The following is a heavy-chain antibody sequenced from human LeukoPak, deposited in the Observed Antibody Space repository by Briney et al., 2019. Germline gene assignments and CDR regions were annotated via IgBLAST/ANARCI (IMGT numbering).Heavy chain of an antibody. CDR2: IYHSGST. CDR1: GYSINSGYY. V-gene: IGHV4-38-2*02. Sequence: PSVTVSLTCSVSGYSINSGYYWGWIRQSPGKGLEWIGNIYHSGSTYYNPSLKSRVTISVDTSKNQFSLKLSSVTAADTAVYYCARDGEVLSSSWFWFDPWGQGTLVIVSS. D-gene: IGHD6-13*01. CDR3: ARDGEVLSSSWFWFDP. J-gene: IGHJ5*02.